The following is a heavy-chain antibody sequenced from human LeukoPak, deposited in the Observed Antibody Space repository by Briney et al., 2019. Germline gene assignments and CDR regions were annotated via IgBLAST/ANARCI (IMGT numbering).Heavy chain of an antibody. CDR2: IYHSGST. CDR3: AKEAVAAGPHYFDY. J-gene: IGHJ4*02. Sequence: SETLSLTYAVSGGPMSSGNWWSWVRQPPGKGLEWIGEIYHSGSTNYNPSLKSRVTISVDKSKNQFSLNLTSVTAADTAVYFCAKEAVAAGPHYFDYWGQGTLVTVSS. D-gene: IGHD2-15*01. CDR1: GGPMSSGNW. V-gene: IGHV4-4*02.